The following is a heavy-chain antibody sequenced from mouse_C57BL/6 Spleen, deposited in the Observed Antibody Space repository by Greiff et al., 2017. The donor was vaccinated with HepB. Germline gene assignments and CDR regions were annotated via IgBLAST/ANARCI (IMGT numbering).Heavy chain of an antibody. CDR1: GYTFTSYT. Sequence: VQLQQSGAELARPGASVKMSCKASGYTFTSYTMHWVKQRPGQGLEWIGYINPSSGYTKYNQKFKDKATLTADKSSSTAYMQLSSLTSEDSAVYYCASYGYDYDGFAYWGQGTLVTVSA. J-gene: IGHJ3*01. CDR3: ASYGYDYDGFAY. V-gene: IGHV1-4*01. CDR2: INPSSGYT. D-gene: IGHD2-4*01.